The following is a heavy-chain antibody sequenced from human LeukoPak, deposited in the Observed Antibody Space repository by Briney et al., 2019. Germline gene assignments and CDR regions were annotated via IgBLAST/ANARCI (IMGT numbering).Heavy chain of an antibody. CDR2: INHSGST. CDR1: GGSFSGYY. V-gene: IGHV4-34*01. CDR3: ARGRPLYDSSGYYYENWFDP. J-gene: IGHJ5*02. Sequence: SETLSLTCAVYGGSFSGYYWSWIRQPPGKGLEWIGEINHSGSTNYNPSLKSRVTISVDTSKNQFSLKLSSVTAADTAVYYCARGRPLYDSSGYYYENWFDPWGQGTLVTVSS. D-gene: IGHD3-22*01.